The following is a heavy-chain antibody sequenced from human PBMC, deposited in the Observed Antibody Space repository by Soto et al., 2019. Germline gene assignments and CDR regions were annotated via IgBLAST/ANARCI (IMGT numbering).Heavy chain of an antibody. CDR1: GFTFSSYW. Sequence: GGSLRLSCAASGFTFSSYWMHWVRQAPGKGLVWVSRINSDGSSTSHADSVKGRFTISRDNAKNTLYLQMNSLRAEDTAVYYCARAPSLEWLLPNDYFDYWGQGTLVTVSS. J-gene: IGHJ4*02. V-gene: IGHV3-74*01. D-gene: IGHD3-3*01. CDR2: INSDGSST. CDR3: ARAPSLEWLLPNDYFDY.